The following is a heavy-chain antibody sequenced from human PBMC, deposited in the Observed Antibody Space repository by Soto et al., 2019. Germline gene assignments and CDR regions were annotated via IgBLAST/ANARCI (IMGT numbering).Heavy chain of an antibody. J-gene: IGHJ4*02. V-gene: IGHV3-30*18. CDR3: AKDPKATGTHY. Sequence: QVQLVESGGGVVQPGRSLRLSCAASGFIIGSYGMHWVRQAPGKGLEWVAVITYDGSNKYYADSVRGRFSISRDNSRNTVYLQMHSLRAEDTAVYYCAKDPKATGTHYWGRGTLDTVSS. D-gene: IGHD1-1*01. CDR2: ITYDGSNK. CDR1: GFIIGSYG.